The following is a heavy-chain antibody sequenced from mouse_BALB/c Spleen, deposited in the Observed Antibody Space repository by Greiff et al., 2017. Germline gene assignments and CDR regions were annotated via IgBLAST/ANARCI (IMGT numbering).Heavy chain of an antibody. CDR3: ARVYYGNYVDWYFDV. CDR1: GFTFSSYA. V-gene: IGHV5-6-5*01. Sequence: EVHLVESGGGLVKPGGSLKLSCAASGFTFSSYAMSWVRQTPEKRLEWVASISSGGSTYYPDSVKGRFTISRDNARNILYLQMSSLRSEDTAMYYCARVYYGNYVDWYFDVWGAGTTVTVSS. CDR2: ISSGGST. D-gene: IGHD2-1*01. J-gene: IGHJ1*01.